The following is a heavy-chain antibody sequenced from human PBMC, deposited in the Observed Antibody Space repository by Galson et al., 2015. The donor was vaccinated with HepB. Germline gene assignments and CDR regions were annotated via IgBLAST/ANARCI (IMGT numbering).Heavy chain of an antibody. CDR2: IKQDGSEK. CDR1: GFTFSSYW. Sequence: SLRLSCAASGFTFSSYWMSWVRQAPGKGLEWVANIKQDGSEKYYVDSVKGRFTISRDNAKNSLYLQMNSLRAEDTAVYYCARVQQQWLVRWENFDYWGQGTLVTVSS. D-gene: IGHD6-19*01. J-gene: IGHJ4*02. CDR3: ARVQQQWLVRWENFDY. V-gene: IGHV3-7*03.